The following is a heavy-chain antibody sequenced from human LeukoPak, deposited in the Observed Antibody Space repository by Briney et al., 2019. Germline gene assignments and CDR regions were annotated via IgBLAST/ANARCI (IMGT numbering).Heavy chain of an antibody. D-gene: IGHD6-19*01. CDR3: AKFDRQWSRFFPFDY. J-gene: IGHJ4*02. Sequence: GGSLRLSCAASGFTFSSYSMNWVRQAPGKGLEWVSSISSGSSYIYYADSVKGRFTISRDNAKNSLYLQMNSLRAEDTAVYYCAKFDRQWSRFFPFDYWGQGTLVTVSS. CDR2: ISSGSSYI. CDR1: GFTFSSYS. V-gene: IGHV3-21*01.